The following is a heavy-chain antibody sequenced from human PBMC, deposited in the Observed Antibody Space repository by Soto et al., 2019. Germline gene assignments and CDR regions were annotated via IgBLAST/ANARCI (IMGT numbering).Heavy chain of an antibody. D-gene: IGHD3-10*01. J-gene: IGHJ5*02. CDR1: GFTFGNHD. CDR2: ISGTDGRT. V-gene: IGHV3-23*01. CDR3: AKYYYSSGSNWFDP. Sequence: GGSLRLSCVVSGFTFGNHDMAWVRQAPGQGLEWVSSISGTDGRTYYADSVKGRFTISRDNSRNTLYLQMSSLRAVDTAIYYCAKYYYSSGSNWFDPWGRGTLVTVSS.